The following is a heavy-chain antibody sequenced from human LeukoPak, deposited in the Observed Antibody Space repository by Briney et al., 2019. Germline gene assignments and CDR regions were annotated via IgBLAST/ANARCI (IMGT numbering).Heavy chain of an antibody. CDR2: IGGSNYYRGST. V-gene: IGHV4-30-2*03. CDR1: GGAISSGDYY. D-gene: IGHD2-21*02. CDR3: ARLETSVTEHNWFDP. J-gene: IGHJ5*02. Sequence: SQTLSLTCTVSGGAISSGDYYWSWIRQPPGGGLEWIGSIGGSNYYRGSTYYNPSLKSRVTIHVDTSKDQFSLKLSSVTAADTAVYYCARLETSVTEHNWFDPWGQGTLVTVSS.